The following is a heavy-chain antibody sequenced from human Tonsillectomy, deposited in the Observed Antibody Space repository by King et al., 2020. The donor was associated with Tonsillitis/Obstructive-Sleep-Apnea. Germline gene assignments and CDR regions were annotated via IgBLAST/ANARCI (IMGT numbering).Heavy chain of an antibody. Sequence: VQLVESGGGLVQPGGSLRLSCAASGFTFSSYWMHWVRQVPGKGLVWVSRSNIDESSTSYADSVKGRFTISRDNAKNTLYLQMNGLRAEDTAVYYCTRVVSGLPFDIWGQGTMVTVSS. CDR2: SNIDESST. CDR3: TRVVSGLPFDI. D-gene: IGHD2/OR15-2a*01. CDR1: GFTFSSYW. J-gene: IGHJ3*02. V-gene: IGHV3-74*01.